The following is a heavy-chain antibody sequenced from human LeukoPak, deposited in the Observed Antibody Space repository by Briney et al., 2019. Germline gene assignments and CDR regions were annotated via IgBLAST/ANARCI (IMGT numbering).Heavy chain of an antibody. CDR1: GGSISSYY. D-gene: IGHD3-22*01. V-gene: IGHV4-59*01. CDR3: ARESSYYDSSGYQSHFDY. Sequence: PSETLSLICTVSGGSISSYYWSWIRQPPGKGLEWIGDIYYSGSTNYNPSLKSRVTISVDTSKNQFSLKLSSVTAADTAVYYCARESSYYDSSGYQSHFDYWGQGTLVTVSS. J-gene: IGHJ4*02. CDR2: IYYSGST.